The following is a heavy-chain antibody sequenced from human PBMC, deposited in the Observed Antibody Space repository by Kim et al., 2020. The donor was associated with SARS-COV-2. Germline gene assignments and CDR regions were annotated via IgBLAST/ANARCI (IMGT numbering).Heavy chain of an antibody. V-gene: IGHV3-33*01. D-gene: IGHD5-12*01. CDR2: IWYDGSNK. Sequence: GGSLRLSCAASGFTFSSYGMHWVRQAPGKGLEWVAVIWYDGSNKYYADSVKGRFTISRDNSKNTLYLQMNSLRAEDTAVYYCARGLRGYSGYDFYYFDYWGQGTLVTVSS. CDR3: ARGLRGYSGYDFYYFDY. J-gene: IGHJ4*02. CDR1: GFTFSSYG.